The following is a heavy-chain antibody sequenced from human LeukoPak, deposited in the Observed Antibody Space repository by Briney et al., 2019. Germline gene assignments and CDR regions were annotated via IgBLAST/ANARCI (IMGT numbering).Heavy chain of an antibody. D-gene: IGHD5-18*01. V-gene: IGHV4-31*03. CDR3: ASGYSYGYLVYYYYYGMDV. Sequence: SETLSLTCTVSGGSVSSGSYYWSWIRQHPGKGLEWIGYIYYSGSTYYNPSLKSRVTISVDTSKNQFSLKLSSVTAADTAVYYCASGYSYGYLVYYYYYGMDVWGQGTTVTVSS. CDR2: IYYSGST. J-gene: IGHJ6*02. CDR1: GGSVSSGSYY.